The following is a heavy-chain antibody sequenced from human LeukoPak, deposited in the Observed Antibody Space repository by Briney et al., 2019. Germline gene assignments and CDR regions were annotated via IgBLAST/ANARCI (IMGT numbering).Heavy chain of an antibody. CDR3: ARDEARYSSGYLPNCFDP. CDR1: GYTFTSYG. J-gene: IGHJ5*02. Sequence: ASVTDSCKTSGYTFTSYGVSWVRQAPGQGLEWMGWISGYNGYTHYAHNLQGRVTVTTDTSTSTAYMELRSLRSDDTAVYYCARDEARYSSGYLPNCFDPWAQETLVTVSS. CDR2: ISGYNGYT. D-gene: IGHD3-22*01. V-gene: IGHV1-18*01.